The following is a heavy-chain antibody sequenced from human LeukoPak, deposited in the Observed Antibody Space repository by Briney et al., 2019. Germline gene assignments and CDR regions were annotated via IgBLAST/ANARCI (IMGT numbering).Heavy chain of an antibody. CDR2: IYYSGST. CDR3: ARDRESSGRYPGAFDI. D-gene: IGHD1-26*01. V-gene: IGHV4-59*01. Sequence: SETLSLTCTVSGGSISSYYWSWIPPPPRKRLEWSGDIYYSGSTNYTPSLKTRLAMSVDTSKNQFSLKLRSVTAADTAVYYCARDRESSGRYPGAFDIWGQGRMVTVSS. J-gene: IGHJ3*02. CDR1: GGSISSYY.